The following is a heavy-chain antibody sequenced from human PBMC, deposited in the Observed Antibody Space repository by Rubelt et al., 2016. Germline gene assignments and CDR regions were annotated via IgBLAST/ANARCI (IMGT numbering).Heavy chain of an antibody. CDR1: GFTFSSYS. D-gene: IGHD3-16*01. CDR2: ISSGSSTI. Sequence: EVQLVESGGGLVQPGGSLRLSCAASGFTFSSYSMNWVRQAPGKGLEWVSYISSGSSTIYYADSVKGRFTISRDNAKNSLYLQMNSRRARAAAVYYCASVRGSYGYSVDYWGQGTLVTVSS. CDR3: ASVRGSYGYSVDY. J-gene: IGHJ4*02. V-gene: IGHV3-48*04.